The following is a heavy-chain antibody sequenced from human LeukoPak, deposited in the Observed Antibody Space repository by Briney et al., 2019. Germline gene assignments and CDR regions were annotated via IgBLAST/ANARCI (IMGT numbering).Heavy chain of an antibody. CDR2: ISGSSSTI. D-gene: IGHD3-22*01. CDR3: ARGSTYYDSSGQVPFDY. CDR1: GFIFSDYY. Sequence: GGSLRLSCAGSGFIFSDYYMSWIRQAPGKGLEWGSYISGSSSTIYYADSVKGRFTISRDNGKNTLYLQMNSLRAEDTAVYYCARGSTYYDSSGQVPFDYWGQGTLVTVSS. J-gene: IGHJ4*02. V-gene: IGHV3-11*04.